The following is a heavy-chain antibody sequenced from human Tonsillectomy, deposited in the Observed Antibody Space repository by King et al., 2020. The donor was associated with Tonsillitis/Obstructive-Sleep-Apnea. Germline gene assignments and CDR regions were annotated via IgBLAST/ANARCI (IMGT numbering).Heavy chain of an antibody. CDR3: AQGPDYYYYSYMDV. V-gene: IGHV3-23*04. CDR2: IIGSGGST. J-gene: IGHJ6*03. Sequence: VQLVESGGGLVQPGGSLRLSCAASGFTFSSYAMSWVRQAPGKGLEWGSSIIGSGGSTYYADSVKGRFTISRDNSKDTVFLPMNSLRAEDTAIYYCAQGPDYYYYSYMDVWGKGTSVTVSS. CDR1: GFTFSSYA.